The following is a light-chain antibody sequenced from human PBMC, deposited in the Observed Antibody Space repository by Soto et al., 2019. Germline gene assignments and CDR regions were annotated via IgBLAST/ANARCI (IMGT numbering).Light chain of an antibody. V-gene: IGKV3-20*01. J-gene: IGKJ5*01. CDR1: QSVSNY. Sequence: EVVVTQSPVTLSLSPGERATLSCRASQSVSNYLAWYQQKPGQAPRLLIYGASNRATGIPDRFSGSGSGTDFTLTISRLEPEDFAVYYCQQYGNSPITFGQGTRLEIK. CDR3: QQYGNSPIT. CDR2: GAS.